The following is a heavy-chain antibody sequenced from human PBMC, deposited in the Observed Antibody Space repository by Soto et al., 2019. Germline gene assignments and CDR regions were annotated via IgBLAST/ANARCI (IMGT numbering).Heavy chain of an antibody. V-gene: IGHV4-30-4*01. J-gene: IGHJ1*01. CDR2: IYYRGST. CDR3: ARIPHFWCCSGGLYQRSY. D-gene: IGHD2-15*01. Sequence: GKGLEWIGYIYYRGSTYYNPSLKSRVTISVDTSKNQFSLKLSSVTAADTAVYYCARIPHFWCCSGGLYQRSYCGQGSLVPGS.